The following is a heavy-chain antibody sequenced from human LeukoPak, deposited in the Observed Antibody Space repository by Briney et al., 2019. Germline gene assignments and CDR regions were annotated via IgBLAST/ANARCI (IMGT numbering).Heavy chain of an antibody. D-gene: IGHD6-19*01. V-gene: IGHV4-39*07. CDR2: IYYSGST. J-gene: IGHJ4*02. CDR1: GGSISSSSYY. CDR3: ARTYSSGWSDSYYFDY. Sequence: SETLSLTCTVSGGSISSSSYYWGWIRQPPGKGLEWIGSIYYSGSTYYNPSLKSRVTISVDTSKNQFSLKLSSVTAADTAVYYCARTYSSGWSDSYYFDYWGQGTLVTVSS.